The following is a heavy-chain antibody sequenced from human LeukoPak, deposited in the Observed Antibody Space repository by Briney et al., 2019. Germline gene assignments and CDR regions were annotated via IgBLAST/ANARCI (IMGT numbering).Heavy chain of an antibody. D-gene: IGHD3-10*01. Sequence: PSETLSLTCAVSGGSISSYYWSWIRQPPGKGLEFIGYIYYSGSTNYNPSLKSRVTISIDTSKNQSSLKLSSVTAADTAVYYCARGILLWFGESTDAFDIWGQGTMVTVSS. V-gene: IGHV4-59*12. CDR3: ARGILLWFGESTDAFDI. J-gene: IGHJ3*02. CDR1: GGSISSYY. CDR2: IYYSGST.